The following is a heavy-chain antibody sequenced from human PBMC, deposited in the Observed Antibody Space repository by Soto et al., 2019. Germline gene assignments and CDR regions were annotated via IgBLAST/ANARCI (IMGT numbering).Heavy chain of an antibody. J-gene: IGHJ6*02. CDR2: SDGSSDYT. CDR3: ARAVGNYHGMDV. Sequence: GGSLRLSCAASGFTFRNSVMSWVRQAPGKGLEWVSCSDGSSDYTNYADAVKGRFTISRDNAKNSLYLQLTSLRDEDTAVYYCARAVGNYHGMDVWGQGTTVTVSS. CDR1: GFTFRNSV. V-gene: IGHV3-11*06. D-gene: IGHD1-26*01.